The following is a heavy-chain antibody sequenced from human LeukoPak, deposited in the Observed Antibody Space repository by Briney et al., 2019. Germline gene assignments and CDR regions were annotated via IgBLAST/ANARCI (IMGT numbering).Heavy chain of an antibody. V-gene: IGHV3-30*03. CDR1: GFTFSSYG. CDR2: ISDDGTRK. J-gene: IGHJ3*02. CDR3: AREFSGYAFDI. D-gene: IGHD5-12*01. Sequence: GRSLRLSCAASGFTFSSYGIHWVRLAPGKGLEWVAVISDDGTRKYYADSVQGRFTISRDNSRNTLYLQMNSLRAEDMAVYFCAREFSGYAFDIWGQGTMVTVSS.